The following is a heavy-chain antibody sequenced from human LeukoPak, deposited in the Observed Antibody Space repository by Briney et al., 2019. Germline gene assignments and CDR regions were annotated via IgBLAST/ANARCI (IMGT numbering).Heavy chain of an antibody. D-gene: IGHD1-1*01. CDR3: ARGRLDRVAYYYMDV. CDR1: GYTFTSYG. Sequence: ASVKVSCKASGYTFTSYGISWVRQAPGQGLEWMGWISAYNGNTNYAQKLQGRVTMTTDTSTSTAYMELRSLRSDDTAVYYCARGRLDRVAYYYMDVWGKGTTVTISS. CDR2: ISAYNGNT. V-gene: IGHV1-18*01. J-gene: IGHJ6*03.